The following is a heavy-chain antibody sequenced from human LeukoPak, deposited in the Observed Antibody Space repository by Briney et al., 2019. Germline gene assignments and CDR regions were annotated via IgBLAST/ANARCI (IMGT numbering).Heavy chain of an antibody. CDR1: GGSISGYY. CDR3: ARRAYCGGDCYSLDY. CDR2: IYYSGST. J-gene: IGHJ4*02. Sequence: PSETLSLTCSVSGGSISGYYWSWIRQPPGKGLEWIASIYYSGSTNYNPSLKSRVTISVDTPKNQFSLELSSVTAADTAVYYCARRAYCGGDCYSLDYWGQGTLVTVSS. V-gene: IGHV4-59*08. D-gene: IGHD2-21*02.